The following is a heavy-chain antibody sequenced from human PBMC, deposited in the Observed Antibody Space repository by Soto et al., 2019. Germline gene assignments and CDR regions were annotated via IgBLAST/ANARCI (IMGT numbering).Heavy chain of an antibody. CDR1: GFTFSSYS. CDR3: ARDLGYGGNGRYYFDY. J-gene: IGHJ4*02. Sequence: EVQLVESGGGLVKPGGSLRLSRAASGFTFSSYSMNWVRQAPGKGLEWVSSISSSSSYIYYADSVKGRFTISRDNAKNSLYLQMNSLRAEDTAVYYCARDLGYGGNGRYYFDYWGQGTLVTVSS. CDR2: ISSSSSYI. V-gene: IGHV3-21*01. D-gene: IGHD2-15*01.